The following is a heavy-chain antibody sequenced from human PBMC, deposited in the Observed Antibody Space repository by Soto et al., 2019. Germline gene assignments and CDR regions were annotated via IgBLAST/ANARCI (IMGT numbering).Heavy chain of an antibody. CDR1: GFTFSSYW. CDR3: ARDPNIVLVPAALRSYYYYYGMDV. CDR2: IKQDGSEK. Sequence: GGSRRLSCAASGFTFSSYWMSWVRQAPGKGLEWVANIKQDGSEKYYVDSVKGRFTISRDNAKNSLYLQMNSLRAEDTAVYYCARDPNIVLVPAALRSYYYYYGMDVWGQGTTVTVSS. J-gene: IGHJ6*02. V-gene: IGHV3-7*01. D-gene: IGHD2-2*01.